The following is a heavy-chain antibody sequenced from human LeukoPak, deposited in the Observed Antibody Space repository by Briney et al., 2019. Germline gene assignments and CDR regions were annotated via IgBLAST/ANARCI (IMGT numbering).Heavy chain of an antibody. Sequence: PGGSLRLSCAASGFTFSTYAMSCVRQAPGEGLEWVSAISGSGGSTYYADSVKGRFTIPRDNSKNTLYLQMNSLRAEDTAVYYCAKEGYRYGYAIDYWGQGTLVTVSS. V-gene: IGHV3-23*01. CDR3: AKEGYRYGYAIDY. D-gene: IGHD5-18*01. CDR1: GFTFSTYA. J-gene: IGHJ4*02. CDR2: ISGSGGST.